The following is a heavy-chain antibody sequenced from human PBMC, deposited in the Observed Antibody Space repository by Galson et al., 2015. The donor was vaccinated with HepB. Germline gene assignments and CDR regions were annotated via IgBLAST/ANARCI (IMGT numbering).Heavy chain of an antibody. CDR2: IYYSGNT. D-gene: IGHD1-1*01. CDR1: GGSISSGDYY. V-gene: IGHV4-30-4*01. J-gene: IGHJ6*02. Sequence: TLSLTCTVSGGSISSGDYYWNWIRQPPGKGLEWIGYIYYSGNTDYNPSLKSRVTISVDTSKSQFSLKLNSVTAADTAVYYCARAAPGVAVLPTGSYYYYGMDVWGQGTTVTVSS. CDR3: ARAAPGVAVLPTGSYYYYGMDV.